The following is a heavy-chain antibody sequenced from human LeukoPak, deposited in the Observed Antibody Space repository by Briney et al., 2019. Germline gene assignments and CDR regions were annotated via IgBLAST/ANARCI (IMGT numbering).Heavy chain of an antibody. CDR1: GGSISTYY. CDR2: IYYSGST. J-gene: IGHJ4*02. V-gene: IGHV4-59*12. CDR3: ARTAAEGVPDY. Sequence: SETLSLTCTVSGGSISTYYWSWIRQPSGKGLEWIGSIYYSGSTYYNPSLKSRVTISVDTSKNQFSLKLSSVTAADTAVYYCARTAAEGVPDYWGQGTLVTVSS. D-gene: IGHD6-13*01.